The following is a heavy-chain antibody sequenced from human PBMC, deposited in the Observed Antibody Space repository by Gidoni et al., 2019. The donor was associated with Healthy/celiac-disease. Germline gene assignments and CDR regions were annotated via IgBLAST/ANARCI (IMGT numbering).Heavy chain of an antibody. CDR1: GGSFSSGGYS. CDR3: ARGPFSTSQALGGRWFDP. CDR2: IYHSGST. J-gene: IGHJ5*02. D-gene: IGHD2-2*01. Sequence: QLQLQESGSGLVKPSQALSLTCAVSGGSFSSGGYSWSWIRQPPGKGLEWIGSIYHSGSTYYNPSLKSRVTISLDRSKNQFSLKLSSVTAADTAVYYCARGPFSTSQALGGRWFDPWGQGTLVTVSS. V-gene: IGHV4-30-2*01.